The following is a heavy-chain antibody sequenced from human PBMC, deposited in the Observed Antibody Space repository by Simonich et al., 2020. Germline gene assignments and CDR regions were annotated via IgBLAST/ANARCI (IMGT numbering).Heavy chain of an antibody. Sequence: EVQLVESGGGLVQPGRSLRLSCAASGFTFDDSAMHWVRQAPGKGLEGVSGISWNSGSIGYADSVKGRFTISRDNAKNSLYLQRNSLRAEDTALYYCAKDVAAAGTEYFQHWGQGTLVTVSS. D-gene: IGHD6-13*01. CDR2: ISWNSGSI. CDR1: GFTFDDSA. J-gene: IGHJ1*01. CDR3: AKDVAAAGTEYFQH. V-gene: IGHV3-9*01.